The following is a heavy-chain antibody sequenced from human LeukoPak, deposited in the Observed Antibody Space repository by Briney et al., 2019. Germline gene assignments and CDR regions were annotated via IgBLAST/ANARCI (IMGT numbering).Heavy chain of an antibody. CDR1: GFTFSSYS. CDR3: ARCTTGRTFGSLREIKRSREIDY. CDR2: ISSSSSNI. V-gene: IGHV3-21*01. Sequence: GGSLRLSCAASGFTFSSYSMNWVRQAPGKGLEWVSSISSSSSNIYYADSVKGRFTISRDNAKNSLYLQMNSLRVEETAVYYCARCTTGRTFGSLREIKRSREIDYWGQGTLVTVSS. D-gene: IGHD1-1*01. J-gene: IGHJ4*02.